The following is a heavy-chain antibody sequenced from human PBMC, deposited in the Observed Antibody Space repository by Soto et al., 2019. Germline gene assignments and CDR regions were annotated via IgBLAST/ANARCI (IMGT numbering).Heavy chain of an antibody. J-gene: IGHJ3*02. Sequence: ASVKVSCQASGGTFSSYAISWVRQAPGQGLEWMGGIIPIFGTANYAQKFQGRVTITADESTSTAYMELSSLRSEDTAVYYCARDRGVKQWLVPYAFDIWGQGTMVTVSS. D-gene: IGHD6-19*01. CDR1: GGTFSSYA. CDR3: ARDRGVKQWLVPYAFDI. V-gene: IGHV1-69*13. CDR2: IIPIFGTA.